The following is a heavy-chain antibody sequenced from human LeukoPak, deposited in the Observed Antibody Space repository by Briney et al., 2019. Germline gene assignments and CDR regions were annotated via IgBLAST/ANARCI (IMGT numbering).Heavy chain of an antibody. D-gene: IGHD5-12*01. CDR3: ARSYSRYDEEDY. CDR2: ISAYNGNT. CDR1: GYTFTNYG. Sequence: ASVKVSCKASGYTFTNYGITWVRQAPGQGLEWMGWISAYNGNTYYAQKLQGRVTMTTDTSTSTAYMELRSLRSDDTAVYYCARSYSRYDEEDYWGQGTLVTVSS. J-gene: IGHJ4*02. V-gene: IGHV1-18*04.